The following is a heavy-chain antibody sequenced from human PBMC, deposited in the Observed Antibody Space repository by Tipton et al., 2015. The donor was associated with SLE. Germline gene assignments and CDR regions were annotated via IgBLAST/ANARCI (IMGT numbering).Heavy chain of an antibody. Sequence: TLSLTCAVYGGSFSGHYWSWIRQPPGKGLEWIGYIYYSGSTNYNPSLKSRVTISVDTSKNQFPLKLSSVTAADTAVYYCARETRAVADGTYYMDVWGKGTTVTVSS. CDR1: GGSFSGHY. D-gene: IGHD6-19*01. J-gene: IGHJ6*03. CDR2: IYYSGST. V-gene: IGHV4-59*11. CDR3: ARETRAVADGTYYMDV.